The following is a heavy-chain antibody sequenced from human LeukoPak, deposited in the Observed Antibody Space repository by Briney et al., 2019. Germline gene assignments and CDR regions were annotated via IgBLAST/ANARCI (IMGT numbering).Heavy chain of an antibody. V-gene: IGHV3-30*18. CDR1: GFTFSSYA. Sequence: GGSLRLSCAASGFTFSSYAMSWVRQAPGKGLEWVAVISYDGSNKYYADSVKGRFTISRDNSKNTLYLQMNSLRAEDTAVYYCAKDQKSYGYNYYMDVWGKGTTVTVSS. D-gene: IGHD5-18*01. CDR2: ISYDGSNK. J-gene: IGHJ6*03. CDR3: AKDQKSYGYNYYMDV.